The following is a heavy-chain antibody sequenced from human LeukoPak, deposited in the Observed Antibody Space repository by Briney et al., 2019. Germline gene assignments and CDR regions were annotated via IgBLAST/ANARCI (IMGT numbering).Heavy chain of an antibody. CDR2: IKEDGSEK. V-gene: IGHV3-7*03. Sequence: GGSLRLSCAVSGFTFSSYWMTWVRQAPGKGLEWVATIKEDGSEKYYVDSVKGRFTVSRDNVKNSLFLQMNSLRAEDTAAYYCARLHSAIYYGDAFDIWGQGTMVTVSS. CDR3: ARLHSAIYYGDAFDI. CDR1: GFTFSSYW. D-gene: IGHD1-26*01. J-gene: IGHJ3*02.